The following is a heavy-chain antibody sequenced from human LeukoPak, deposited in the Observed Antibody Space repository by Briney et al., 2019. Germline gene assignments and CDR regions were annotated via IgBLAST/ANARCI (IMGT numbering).Heavy chain of an antibody. V-gene: IGHV3-21*04. CDR3: AREPRLKGFMAPTYYFDY. CDR1: GFTFDTYS. CDR2: ISSGSTFI. Sequence: SGGSLRLSCAASGFTFDTYSMNWVRQAPGKGLEWVSSISSGSTFIYYADSVKGRFTISRDNAKNSLYLQMNSLRAEDTAVYYCAREPRLKGFMAPTYYFDYWGQGTLVTVSS. D-gene: IGHD1-1*01. J-gene: IGHJ4*02.